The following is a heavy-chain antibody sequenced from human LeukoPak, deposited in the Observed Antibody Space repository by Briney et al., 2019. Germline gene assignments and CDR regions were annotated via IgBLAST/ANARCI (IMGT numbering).Heavy chain of an antibody. D-gene: IGHD6-19*01. CDR1: GDSVSSKNGA. CDR2: TYYRSKWYN. J-gene: IGHJ4*02. Sequence: SQTLSLTCAVSGDSVSSKNGAGNSIRQSPSRGLEWLGRTYYRSKWYNDYAESMEGRMTISQDTSKNQYSLHLNSVTPDDTAVYYCARDLGTTGWHTFDYWGQGTLVTVSS. CDR3: ARDLGTTGWHTFDY. V-gene: IGHV6-1*01.